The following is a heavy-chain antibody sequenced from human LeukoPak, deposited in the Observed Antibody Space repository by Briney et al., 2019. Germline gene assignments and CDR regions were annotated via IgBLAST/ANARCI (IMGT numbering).Heavy chain of an antibody. D-gene: IGHD1-1*01. J-gene: IGHJ6*03. CDR3: ARGLDRGNYYYMDV. CDR2: INHSGST. CDR1: GGSFSGYY. Sequence: SETLSLTCAVYGGSFSGYYWSWIRQPPGKGLEWIGEINHSGSTNYNPSLKSRVTISVDTSKNQFSLKLRSVTAADTAVYYCARGLDRGNYYYMDVWGKGTTVIVSS. V-gene: IGHV4-34*01.